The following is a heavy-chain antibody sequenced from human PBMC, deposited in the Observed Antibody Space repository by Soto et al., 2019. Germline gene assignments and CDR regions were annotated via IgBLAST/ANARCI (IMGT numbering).Heavy chain of an antibody. Sequence: QLQLQESGPGLVKPSETLSLTCTVSGGSISSSSYYWGWIRQPPGKGLEWIGSIYYSGSTYYNPSLTGRVTLSVDTSKNTFSLKLSSVTAADTAVYYCARRGGVGATTYDYWGQGTLVTVSS. J-gene: IGHJ4*02. V-gene: IGHV4-39*01. CDR2: IYYSGST. CDR3: ARRGGVGATTYDY. CDR1: GGSISSSSYY. D-gene: IGHD1-26*01.